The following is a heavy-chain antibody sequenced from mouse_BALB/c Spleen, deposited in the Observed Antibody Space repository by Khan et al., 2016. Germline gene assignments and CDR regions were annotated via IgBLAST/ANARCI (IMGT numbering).Heavy chain of an antibody. J-gene: IGHJ4*01. D-gene: IGHD2-14*01. CDR3: ARSRYGYSYYAMDY. V-gene: IGHV1S137*01. Sequence: QVQLQQSGPELVRPGVSVKISCKGSGYTFTDYAMHWVKQSHAKSLEWIGVISTYSGNTNYNQKFKGKATMTVDKSSSTAYMELARLNSEDSALYFCARSRYGYSYYAMDYWGQGTSVTVSS. CDR2: ISTYSGNT. CDR1: GYTFTDYA.